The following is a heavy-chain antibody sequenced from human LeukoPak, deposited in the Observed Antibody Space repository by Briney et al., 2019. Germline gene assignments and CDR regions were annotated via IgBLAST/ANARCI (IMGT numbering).Heavy chain of an antibody. CDR2: INPSGGST. Sequence: APVKVSCKASGYTFTSYYMHWVRQAPGQGLEWMGIINPSGGSTSYAQKFQGRVTMTRDTSTSTVYMELSSLRSEDTAVYYCASSLYGSGSYYPPAFDYWGQGTLVTVSS. D-gene: IGHD3-10*01. CDR1: GYTFTSYY. V-gene: IGHV1-46*01. CDR3: ASSLYGSGSYYPPAFDY. J-gene: IGHJ4*02.